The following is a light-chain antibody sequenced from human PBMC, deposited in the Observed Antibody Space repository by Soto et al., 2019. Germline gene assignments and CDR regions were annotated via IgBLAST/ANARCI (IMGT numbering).Light chain of an antibody. V-gene: IGKV1-9*01. CDR3: QQLRMYPST. CDR1: QDIAIY. CDR2: AAS. Sequence: QLSNSTSTLSASVGDRVTITCRASQDIAIYLAWYQQKPGEAPKLLIYAASTLYGGVPSRFSGSGSGTDFALTITSLQAEDFATYYCQQLRMYPSTFGGGTKVDI. J-gene: IGKJ4*01.